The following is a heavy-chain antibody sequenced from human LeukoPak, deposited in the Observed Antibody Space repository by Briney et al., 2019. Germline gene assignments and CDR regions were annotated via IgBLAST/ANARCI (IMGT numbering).Heavy chain of an antibody. D-gene: IGHD3-10*01. CDR3: ARDFNILLWFGESDYMDV. V-gene: IGHV1-18*01. CDR2: ISAYNGNT. J-gene: IGHJ6*03. Sequence: AAVKLSCKASGYSFTSYGLSWVRHAPGQGLEWMGWISAYNGNTNYAQKLQGRVTMTTDTSTSTAYMELRSVRSDDTAVYYCARDFNILLWFGESDYMDVCGKKTPVTISS. CDR1: GYSFTSYG.